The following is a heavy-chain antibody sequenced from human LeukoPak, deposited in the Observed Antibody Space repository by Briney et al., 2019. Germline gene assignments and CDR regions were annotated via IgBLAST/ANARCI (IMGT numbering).Heavy chain of an antibody. V-gene: IGHV4-59*01. Sequence: GSLRLSCAASGFAFSSYSMNWVRQVPGRGLEWIGYIYYSGSTNYNPSLKSRVTISVDTSKNQFSLKLSSVTAADTAVYYCARAVGWSQIDYWGQGTLVTVSS. CDR2: IYYSGST. CDR1: GFAFSSYS. CDR3: ARAVGWSQIDY. J-gene: IGHJ4*02. D-gene: IGHD6-19*01.